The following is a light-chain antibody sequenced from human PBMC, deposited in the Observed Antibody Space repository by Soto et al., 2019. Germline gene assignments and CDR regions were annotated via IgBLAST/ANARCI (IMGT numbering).Light chain of an antibody. CDR3: QQYGSSSWT. V-gene: IGKV3-20*01. Sequence: EIMLKQSPCTLSLSPGERVTLSWRASQSVSSSYLAWYQQKPGQAPRLLIYGASSRATGIPDRFSGSGSGTDFNLTISRLETEDFEVYYCQQYGSSSWTFGQGTKVDIK. CDR2: GAS. CDR1: QSVSSSY. J-gene: IGKJ1*01.